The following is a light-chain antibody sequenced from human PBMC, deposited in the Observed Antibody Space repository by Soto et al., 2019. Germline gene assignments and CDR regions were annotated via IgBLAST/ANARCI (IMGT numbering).Light chain of an antibody. CDR3: CSYAGSYSYV. CDR1: SSDVGGYNY. Sequence: QSVLTQPRSVSGSPGQSVTISYTGTSSDVGGYNYVSWYQQHPGKAPKLMIYDVSKRPSGVPDRFSGSKSGNTASLTISGLKAEDEADYYCCSYAGSYSYVFGTGTQLTVL. CDR2: DVS. J-gene: IGLJ7*01. V-gene: IGLV2-11*01.